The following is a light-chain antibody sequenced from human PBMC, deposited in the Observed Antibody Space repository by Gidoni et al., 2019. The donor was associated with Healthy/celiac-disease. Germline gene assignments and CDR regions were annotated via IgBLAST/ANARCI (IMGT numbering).Light chain of an antibody. CDR1: SSNIGSNT. CDR2: SNN. Sequence: QSVLTQPPSASGTPGQRVTISCSGSSSNIGSNTVNWYQQLPGPAPKLLIYSNNQRPSGVPVRFSGSKSGTSASLAISGLQSEDEADYYCAAWDDSLNGVFGGGTKLTVL. CDR3: AAWDDSLNGV. V-gene: IGLV1-44*01. J-gene: IGLJ3*02.